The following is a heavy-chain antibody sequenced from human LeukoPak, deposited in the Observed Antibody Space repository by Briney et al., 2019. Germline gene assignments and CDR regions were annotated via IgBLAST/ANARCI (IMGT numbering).Heavy chain of an antibody. Sequence: GGSLRLSCAGSGFSFSSYGMHWVRQAPGKGLEWMAFIRSDGSNKYYADSVKGRFTISRDNSKNTLYLQMNSLKTEDTAVYYCTTESPVLLWFGELYEELPDGYWGQGTLVTVSS. CDR2: IRSDGSNK. J-gene: IGHJ4*02. V-gene: IGHV3-30*02. D-gene: IGHD3-10*01. CDR1: GFSFSSYG. CDR3: TTESPVLLWFGELYEELPDGY.